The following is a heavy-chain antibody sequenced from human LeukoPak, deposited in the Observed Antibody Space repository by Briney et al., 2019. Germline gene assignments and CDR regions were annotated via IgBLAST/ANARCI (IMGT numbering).Heavy chain of an antibody. V-gene: IGHV4-59*01. CDR2: IYYRGSN. CDR1: GGSLRRYY. D-gene: IGHD3-3*01. Sequence: SETLSLTCTVSGGSLRRYYWRWIRQPPGKGLEWVGYIYYRGSNNYNPSLKSRVTISVVTSKNQFSLKLSSVTAADTAVYYCSRGYDTICGMVITDDAFDIWGQGTMVTVSS. CDR3: SRGYDTICGMVITDDAFDI. J-gene: IGHJ3*02.